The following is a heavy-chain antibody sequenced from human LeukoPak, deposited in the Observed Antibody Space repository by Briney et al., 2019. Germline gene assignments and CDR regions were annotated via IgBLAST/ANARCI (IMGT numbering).Heavy chain of an antibody. Sequence: VASVKVSCKASGGTFSSYAISWVRQAPGQGLEWMGGIIPIFGTANYAQKFQGRVTITADESTSTAYMELRSLRSDDTAVYYCARGIISVAQDYFDYWGQGTLVTVSS. CDR1: GGTFSSYA. V-gene: IGHV1-69*01. CDR2: IIPIFGTA. D-gene: IGHD4-23*01. J-gene: IGHJ4*02. CDR3: ARGIISVAQDYFDY.